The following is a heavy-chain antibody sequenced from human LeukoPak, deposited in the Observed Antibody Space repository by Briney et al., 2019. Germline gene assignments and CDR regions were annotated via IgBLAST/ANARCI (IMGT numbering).Heavy chain of an antibody. D-gene: IGHD2-2*01. CDR3: ARPYCSSTSCPTFDD. CDR2: ISSDGYTI. Sequence: GGSLRLSCAASGFTLSNYNMNWVRQAPGKGLEWVSYISSDGYTIFYADSVQGRFTISRDNAKNSLFLQMNSLRAEDTAMHYCARPYCSSTSCPTFDDWGQGTLVTVSS. J-gene: IGHJ4*02. CDR1: GFTLSNYN. V-gene: IGHV3-48*01.